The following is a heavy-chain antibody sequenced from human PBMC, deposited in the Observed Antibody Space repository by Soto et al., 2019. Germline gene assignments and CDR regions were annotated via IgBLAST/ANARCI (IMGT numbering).Heavy chain of an antibody. CDR3: ASRDPGTSVDY. V-gene: IGHV4-4*02. CDR2: IYRTGST. J-gene: IGHJ4*02. CDR1: CGSFTSNNW. Sequence: QVQLQESGPGLVKPSGTLSLTCAVSCGSFTSNNWWTWVRQPPGQGLEWIGEIYRTGSTNYNPSLKSRVTISLDKSENQFSLKVTSLTAADTAVYYCASRDPGTSVDYWGQGPLVTVSS. D-gene: IGHD1-7*01.